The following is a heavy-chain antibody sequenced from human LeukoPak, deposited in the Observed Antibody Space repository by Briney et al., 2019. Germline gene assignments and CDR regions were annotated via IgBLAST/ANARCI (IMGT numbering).Heavy chain of an antibody. J-gene: IGHJ4*02. V-gene: IGHV3-30*06. CDR2: ISYDGSNK. D-gene: IGHD3-10*01. Sequence: GGSLRLSCAASGFSFSSYSMHWVRQAPGKGLEWVAVISYDGSNKYYADSVKGRFTISRDNSKNTLYLRMNSLRAEDTAVYYCARSRGSFDYWGQGTLVTVSS. CDR1: GFSFSSYS. CDR3: ARSRGSFDY.